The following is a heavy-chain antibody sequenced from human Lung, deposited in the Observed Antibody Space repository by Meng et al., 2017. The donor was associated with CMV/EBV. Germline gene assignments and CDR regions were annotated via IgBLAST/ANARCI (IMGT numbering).Heavy chain of an antibody. CDR2: IKNKFDGETT. J-gene: IGHJ4*02. Sequence: GESXKIPCAASGFTFSNAWMSWVRQAPGKGLEWVGRIKNKFDGETTDYAAPVKGRFTISRDDSKNTLYLQMNSLKTEDTAVYYCIRTGSYGYWGQGTLVTVSS. CDR1: GFTFSNAW. CDR3: IRTGSYGY. V-gene: IGHV3-15*01. D-gene: IGHD1-26*01.